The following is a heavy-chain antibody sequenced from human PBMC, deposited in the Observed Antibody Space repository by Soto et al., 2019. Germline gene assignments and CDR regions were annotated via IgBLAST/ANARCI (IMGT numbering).Heavy chain of an antibody. V-gene: IGHV3-53*01. CDR3: VRDDYGLDV. Sequence: GGSLRLSCADSGFIVSSNYMSWVRQAPGKGLEWVSVIYSGGSANYADSVKGRFTISRDNSKNTVYLQMNSLRAEDTAVYYCVRDDYGLDVWGQGTAVTVSS. J-gene: IGHJ6*02. CDR1: GFIVSSNY. CDR2: IYSGGSA.